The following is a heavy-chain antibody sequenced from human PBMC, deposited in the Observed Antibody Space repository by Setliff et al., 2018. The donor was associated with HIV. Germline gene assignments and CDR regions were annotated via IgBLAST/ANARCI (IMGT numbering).Heavy chain of an antibody. V-gene: IGHV4-34*01. J-gene: IGHJ5*02. CDR1: GGSFSGSY. D-gene: IGHD1-26*01. CDR3: ARGPYSRKFDP. CDR2: INHSGRT. Sequence: SETLSLTCAVYGGSFSGSYWSWVRQPPGKGLAWIGEINHSGRTNYNPSLKGRVIMSEDTSKNHFSLRLNSVTAADTAVYFCARGPYSRKFDPWGQGTLVTVSS.